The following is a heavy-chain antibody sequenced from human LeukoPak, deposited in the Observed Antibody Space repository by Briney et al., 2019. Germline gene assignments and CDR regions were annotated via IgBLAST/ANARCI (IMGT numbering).Heavy chain of an antibody. CDR1: EFAFSNYW. D-gene: IGHD3-3*01. J-gene: IGHJ4*02. CDR2: IKEDGTEK. Sequence: GGSLRLSCAASEFAFSNYWMSWVQQAPGKGLEWVANIKEDGTEKNYVGSVKGRFTISRDNAKNSLYLQMNSLRAEDTAVYYCTTWGPWSHFDYWGQGTLVTVSS. V-gene: IGHV3-7*01. CDR3: TTWGPWSHFDY.